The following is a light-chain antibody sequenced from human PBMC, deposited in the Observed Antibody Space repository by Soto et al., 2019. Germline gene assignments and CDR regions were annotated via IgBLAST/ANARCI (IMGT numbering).Light chain of an antibody. CDR1: SSDVGGYNY. Sequence: QSVLTQPPSASGSPGQSVTISCTGTSSDVGGYNYVSWYQQHPGKAPKLIIYEVSKRPSGVPDRFSGSKSGNTASLTVSGLQAEDEADYYCSSHEGSNNVFGTGTKVTVL. CDR3: SSHEGSNNV. J-gene: IGLJ1*01. V-gene: IGLV2-8*01. CDR2: EVS.